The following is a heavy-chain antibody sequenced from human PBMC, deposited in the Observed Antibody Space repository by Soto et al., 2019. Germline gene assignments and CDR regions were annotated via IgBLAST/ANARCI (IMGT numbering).Heavy chain of an antibody. D-gene: IGHD3-9*01. V-gene: IGHV4-34*01. CDR2: INHSGST. CDR3: ASRPYDILTGYYDY. J-gene: IGHJ4*02. Sequence: SETLSLTCAVYGGSFSGYYWSWIRQPPGKGLEWIGEINHSGSTNYNPSLKSRVTISVDTSKNQFSLKLSSVTAADTAVYYCASRPYDILTGYYDYWGQGTLVTVSS. CDR1: GGSFSGYY.